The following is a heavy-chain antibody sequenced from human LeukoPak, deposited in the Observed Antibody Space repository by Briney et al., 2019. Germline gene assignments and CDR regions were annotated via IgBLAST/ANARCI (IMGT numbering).Heavy chain of an antibody. D-gene: IGHD2-8*01. CDR2: VSVSGVST. CDR3: TSRTSGFDP. V-gene: IGHV3-23*01. CDR1: GLSFSNYA. Sequence: TGGSLRLSCAASGLSFSNYAMSWVRQVPGKGLEWVSAVSVSGVSTYYADSVKGRFTISRDNSKNTLYLQMNILRVEDTAVYYCTSRTSGFDPWGQGTLVSVSS. J-gene: IGHJ5*02.